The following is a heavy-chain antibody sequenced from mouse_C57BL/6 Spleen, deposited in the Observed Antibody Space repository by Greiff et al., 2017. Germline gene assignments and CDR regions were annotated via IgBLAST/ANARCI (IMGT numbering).Heavy chain of an antibody. J-gene: IGHJ3*01. D-gene: IGHD2-3*01. CDR1: GYAFSSSW. CDR3: AREGYDGYIAY. CDR2: IYPGDGDT. V-gene: IGHV1-82*01. Sequence: QVQLQQSGPELVKPGASVKISCKASGYAFSSSWMNWVKQRPGKGLEWIGRIYPGDGDTNYNGKFKGKATLTADKSSSTAYMQLSSRTSEDSAVYFCAREGYDGYIAYWGQGTLVTVSA.